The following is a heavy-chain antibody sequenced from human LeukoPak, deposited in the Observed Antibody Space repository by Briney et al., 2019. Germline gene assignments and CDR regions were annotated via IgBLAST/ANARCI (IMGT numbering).Heavy chain of an antibody. Sequence: SETLSLTCTVSGGSISRYYWTWIRQPPGKGLEWIGYIYYSGTTSYNPSLKSRVTILVDTSKNEFSLKLNSVTAADTAVYYCARHGGGWVSNFDIWGQGTMVTVSS. D-gene: IGHD3-16*01. V-gene: IGHV4-59*08. J-gene: IGHJ3*02. CDR1: GGSISRYY. CDR3: ARHGGGWVSNFDI. CDR2: IYYSGTT.